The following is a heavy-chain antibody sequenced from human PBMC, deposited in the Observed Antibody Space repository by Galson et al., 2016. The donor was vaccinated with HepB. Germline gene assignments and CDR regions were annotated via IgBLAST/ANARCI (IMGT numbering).Heavy chain of an antibody. D-gene: IGHD4-11*01. V-gene: IGHV3-21*06. Sequence: SLRLSCAASGFMFSKYSLSWVRQAPGKGLEWVASTGTGTGYLYYAASAKGRFTIFRDDAQSSLYLDMSGLRAEDTAVYYCAKSSEGLLRYSGLDVWGLGTTVTVSS. CDR1: GFMFSKYS. CDR3: AKSSEGLLRYSGLDV. J-gene: IGHJ6*02. CDR2: TGTGTGYL.